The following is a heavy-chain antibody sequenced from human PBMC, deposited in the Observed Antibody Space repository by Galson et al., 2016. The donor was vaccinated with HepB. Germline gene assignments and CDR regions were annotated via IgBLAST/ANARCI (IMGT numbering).Heavy chain of an antibody. CDR2: IKEDGSDK. J-gene: IGHJ4*02. V-gene: IGHV3-7*01. D-gene: IGHD3-10*01. CDR1: GFSFSTSW. CDR3: ARGRGLTD. Sequence: SLRLSCAASGFSFSTSWMNWVRQAPGKGLEWVANIKEDGSDKNYVDSVKGRFTISRDNGKNSLYLQMNSLRAEDTAVYYCARGRGLTDWGQGTLVTVSS.